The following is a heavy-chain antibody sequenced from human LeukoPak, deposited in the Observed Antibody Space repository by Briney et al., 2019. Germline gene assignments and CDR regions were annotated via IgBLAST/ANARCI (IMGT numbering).Heavy chain of an antibody. CDR1: GYTFTGYY. J-gene: IGHJ3*02. V-gene: IGHV1-2*02. Sequence: ASVKVSCKASGYTFTGYYMHWVRPAPGQGLEWMGWINPNSGGTNYAQKFQGRVSMTRDTSNSTADMELRRLRSDDAAVYYCARGSWTAAGSRGDFDIWGQGTMVTVSS. D-gene: IGHD6-13*01. CDR2: INPNSGGT. CDR3: ARGSWTAAGSRGDFDI.